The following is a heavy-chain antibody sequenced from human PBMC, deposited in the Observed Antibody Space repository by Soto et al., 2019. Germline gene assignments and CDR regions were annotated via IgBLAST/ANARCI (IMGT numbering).Heavy chain of an antibody. V-gene: IGHV4-59*01. J-gene: IGHJ4*02. Sequence: PSETLSLTYTVSGGSISSYYWSWIRQPPGKGLECIGYIYYSGSTNYNPSLQSRVTISVDTSKSQFSLKLSSVTAADTAFYYCASSYYYDPSGPYFFDYWGQGTLVTVSS. CDR2: IYYSGST. CDR3: ASSYYYDPSGPYFFDY. D-gene: IGHD3-22*01. CDR1: GGSISSYY.